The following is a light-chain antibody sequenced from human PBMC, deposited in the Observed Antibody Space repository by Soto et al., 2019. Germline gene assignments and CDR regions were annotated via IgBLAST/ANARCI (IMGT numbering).Light chain of an antibody. CDR1: QSVSSSY. CDR2: DTS. Sequence: EIVLTQSPGTLSLSPGERATLSCRASQSVSSSYLAWYQQKPGQAPRLLIYDTSERATGIPDRFSASGSGTDFTLTISRLEPEDFAVYYCQHYGTSALFGPGTKVDIK. CDR3: QHYGTSAL. J-gene: IGKJ3*01. V-gene: IGKV3-20*01.